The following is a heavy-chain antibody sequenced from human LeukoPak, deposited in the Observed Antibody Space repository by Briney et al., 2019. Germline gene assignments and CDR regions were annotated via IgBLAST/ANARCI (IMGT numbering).Heavy chain of an antibody. V-gene: IGHV1-18*01. CDR3: ARDQGKLRFLEWLLYGETQAFDY. J-gene: IGHJ4*02. Sequence: EASVKVSCKASGYTFTSYGISWVRQAPGQGLEWMGWISAYNGNTNYAQKLQGRVTMTTDTSTSTAYMELRSLRSDDTAVYYCARDQGKLRFLEWLLYGETQAFDYWGQGTLVTVSS. CDR1: GYTFTSYG. D-gene: IGHD3-3*01. CDR2: ISAYNGNT.